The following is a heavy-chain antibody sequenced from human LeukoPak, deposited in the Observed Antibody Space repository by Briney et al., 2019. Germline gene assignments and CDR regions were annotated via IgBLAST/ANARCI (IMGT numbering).Heavy chain of an antibody. J-gene: IGHJ5*02. CDR2: INPNSGGT. CDR3: ARDSGYCSSTSCYTGHWFDP. Sequence: ASVKVSCKASGYTFTSYYMHWVRQAPGQGLEWMGWINPNSGGTNYAQKFQGRVTMTRDTSISTAYMELSRLRSDDTAVYYCARDSGYCSSTSCYTGHWFDPWGQGTLVTVSS. D-gene: IGHD2-2*02. V-gene: IGHV1-2*02. CDR1: GYTFTSYY.